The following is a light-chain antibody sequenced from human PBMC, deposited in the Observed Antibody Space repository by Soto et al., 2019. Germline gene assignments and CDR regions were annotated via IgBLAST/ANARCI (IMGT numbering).Light chain of an antibody. CDR1: QSVSSN. Sequence: EIVMTQSPATLSVSPGERATLSCRASQSVSSNLAWYQQKPGQAPSLLIYGASTRATGIPARFNGSGSGTEFTLTISSLQSEDFAVYYCQQYNSWPQPITFGQGTRLEIK. J-gene: IGKJ5*01. CDR3: QQYNSWPQPIT. CDR2: GAS. V-gene: IGKV3-15*01.